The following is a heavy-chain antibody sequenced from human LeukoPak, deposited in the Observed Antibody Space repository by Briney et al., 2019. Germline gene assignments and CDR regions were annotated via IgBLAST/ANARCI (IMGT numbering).Heavy chain of an antibody. J-gene: IGHJ5*02. CDR1: GYTFTGYY. D-gene: IGHD6-13*01. CDR2: INHNSGGT. Sequence: ASVKVSCKASGYTFTGYYMHWVRQAPGQGLEWMGWINHNSGGTNYAQKFQGRVTMTRDTSISTAYMELSRLRSDDTAVYYCAAAGKGNWFDPWGQGTLVTVSS. V-gene: IGHV1-2*02. CDR3: AAAGKGNWFDP.